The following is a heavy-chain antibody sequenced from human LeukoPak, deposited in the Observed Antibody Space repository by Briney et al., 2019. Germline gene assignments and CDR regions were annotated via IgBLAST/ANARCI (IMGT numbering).Heavy chain of an antibody. V-gene: IGHV4-59*08. CDR1: GGSISSYY. CDR2: IYYSGST. CDR3: ARRAYGGNSGTPAFDI. Sequence: SETLSLTCTVSGGSISSYYWSWIRQPPGKGLEWIGYIYYSGSTNYNPSLKSRVTISVDTSKNQFSLKLSSVTAADTAVYYCARRAYGGNSGTPAFDIWGQGTMVTVSS. J-gene: IGHJ3*02. D-gene: IGHD4-23*01.